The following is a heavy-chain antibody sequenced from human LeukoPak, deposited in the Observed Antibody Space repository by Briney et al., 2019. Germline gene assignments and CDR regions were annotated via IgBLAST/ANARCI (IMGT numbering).Heavy chain of an antibody. Sequence: ASVKVSCKASAYSFTDYYIHWVRQAPGQGLEWMGRINPNTGVTDYAQIFKGRVTMTRDTSISTAYMELSRLGSDDTAVYYCARSSPTYNFDSSGYYYGDYWGQGTLVTVSS. D-gene: IGHD3-22*01. CDR3: ARSSPTYNFDSSGYYYGDY. CDR2: INPNTGVT. J-gene: IGHJ4*02. V-gene: IGHV1-2*06. CDR1: AYSFTDYY.